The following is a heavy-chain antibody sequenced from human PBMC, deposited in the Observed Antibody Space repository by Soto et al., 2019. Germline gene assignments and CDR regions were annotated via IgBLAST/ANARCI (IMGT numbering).Heavy chain of an antibody. CDR1: GFTFSSYG. D-gene: IGHD6-6*01. V-gene: IGHV3-30*18. CDR3: AKEEGSSSPAAFDY. J-gene: IGHJ4*02. Sequence: QVQLVESGGGVVQPGRSLRLSCAASGFTFSSYGMHWVRQAPGKGLEWVAVISYDGSNKYYADSVKGRFTISRDNSKNTLYLQMNSLRAEDTAVYYCAKEEGSSSPAAFDYWGQGTLVTVSS. CDR2: ISYDGSNK.